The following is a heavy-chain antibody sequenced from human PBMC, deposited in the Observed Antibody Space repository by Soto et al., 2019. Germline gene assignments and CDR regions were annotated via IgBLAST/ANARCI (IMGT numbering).Heavy chain of an antibody. CDR1: GGSISSSSYY. CDR3: ARRYPEKSRGYYFDY. Sequence: QLQLQESGPGLVKPSETLSLTCTVSGGSISSSSYYWGWIRQPPGKGLEWIGSIYYSGSTYYNPSLKSRVTISVDTSKNQFSLKLSSVTAADTAVYYCARRYPEKSRGYYFDYWGQGTLVTVSS. J-gene: IGHJ4*02. CDR2: IYYSGST. D-gene: IGHD1-26*01. V-gene: IGHV4-39*01.